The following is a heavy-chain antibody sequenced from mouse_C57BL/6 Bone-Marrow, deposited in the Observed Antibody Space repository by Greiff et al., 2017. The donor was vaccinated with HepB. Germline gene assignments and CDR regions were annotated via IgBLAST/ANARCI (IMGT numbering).Heavy chain of an antibody. V-gene: IGHV8-12*01. CDR2: IYWDDDK. D-gene: IGHD4-1*01. Sequence: QVTLKESGPGILQSSQTLSLTCSFSGFSLSTSGMGVSWIRQPSGKGLEWLAHIYWDDDKRYNPSLKSRLTISKDTSRNQVFLKITSVDTADTATYYCARRLGSYAMDYWGQGTSVTVSS. J-gene: IGHJ4*01. CDR1: GFSLSTSGMG. CDR3: ARRLGSYAMDY.